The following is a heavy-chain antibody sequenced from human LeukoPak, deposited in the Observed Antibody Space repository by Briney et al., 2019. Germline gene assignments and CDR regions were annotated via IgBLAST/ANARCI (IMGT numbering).Heavy chain of an antibody. J-gene: IGHJ5*02. CDR1: GYTFTGYY. CDR3: ARDWDDNRNDVWGWLDP. CDR2: INPNSGGT. D-gene: IGHD1-1*01. Sequence: EASVKVSCKASGYTFTGYYMHWVRQAPGQGLEWMGWINPNSGGTNYAQKFQGRVTMTRDTSISTAYMELSRLRSDDTAVYYCARDWDDNRNDVWGWLDPWGQGTLVTVSS. V-gene: IGHV1-2*02.